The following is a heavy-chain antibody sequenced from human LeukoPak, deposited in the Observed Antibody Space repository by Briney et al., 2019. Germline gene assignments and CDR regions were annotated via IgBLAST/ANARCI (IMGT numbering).Heavy chain of an antibody. Sequence: PGGSLRLSCAASGFTFSSYDMHWVRQATGKGLEWISAIDTAGDTYYPGSVKGRFTISRENAKNSLYLQMNSLRAGDTAVYYCARGRGYADGMDVWGQGTTVTVSS. CDR3: ARGRGYADGMDV. J-gene: IGHJ6*02. D-gene: IGHD5-12*01. V-gene: IGHV3-13*01. CDR1: GFTFSSYD. CDR2: IDTAGDT.